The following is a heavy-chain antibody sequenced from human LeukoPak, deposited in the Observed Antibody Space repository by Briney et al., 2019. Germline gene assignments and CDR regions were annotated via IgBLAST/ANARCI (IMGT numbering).Heavy chain of an antibody. D-gene: IGHD5-12*01. J-gene: IGHJ6*03. Sequence: SETLSLTCTVSGYSISSGYYWGWIRQPPGKGLEWNGSIYHSGSTYYNPSLKSRVTISVDTSKNQFSLKLSSVTAADTAVYYCARVQGGYSGYDPPNDYNYYMDVWGKGTTVTVSS. CDR3: ARVQGGYSGYDPPNDYNYYMDV. V-gene: IGHV4-38-2*02. CDR2: IYHSGST. CDR1: GYSISSGYY.